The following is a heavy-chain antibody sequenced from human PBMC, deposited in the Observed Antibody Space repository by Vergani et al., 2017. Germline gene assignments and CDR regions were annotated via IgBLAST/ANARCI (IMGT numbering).Heavy chain of an antibody. Sequence: QLQESGPGLVKPSQTLSLTCTVSGGSISSGNYYWSWIRQPAGKGLEWIGRIYTSGSTNYNPSLKSRVTISIDTSKNQFSLKLNSVTAADTAVYYCARVDYGSGRQFDYWGQGTLVTVSS. CDR2: IYTSGST. CDR3: ARVDYGSGRQFDY. V-gene: IGHV4-61*02. D-gene: IGHD3-10*01. J-gene: IGHJ4*02. CDR1: GGSISSGNYY.